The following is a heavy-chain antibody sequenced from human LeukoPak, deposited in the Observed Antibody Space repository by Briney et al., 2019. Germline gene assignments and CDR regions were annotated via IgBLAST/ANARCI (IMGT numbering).Heavy chain of an antibody. CDR3: ARAGGYYDSSGYFFDY. Sequence: PGGSLRLSCAASGFTFSSYAMHWVRQAPGKGLEWVAVISYDGSNKYYADSVKGRFTISRDNSKNTLYLQMNSLRAGDTAVYYCARAGGYYDSSGYFFDYWGQGTLVTVSS. CDR1: GFTFSSYA. CDR2: ISYDGSNK. V-gene: IGHV3-30*01. J-gene: IGHJ4*02. D-gene: IGHD3-22*01.